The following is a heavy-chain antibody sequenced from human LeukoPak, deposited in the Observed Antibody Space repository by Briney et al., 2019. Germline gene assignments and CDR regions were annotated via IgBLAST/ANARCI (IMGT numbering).Heavy chain of an antibody. Sequence: GGSLRLSCAASGSTFSSYAMSWVRQAPGKGLDWVSAISGSGGSTYYADTVKGRFTISRDNSKNTLYLQMDSLRAEDTAVYYCANSHKSTWGQGTLVTVSS. CDR3: ANSHKST. V-gene: IGHV3-23*01. J-gene: IGHJ5*02. CDR1: GSTFSSYA. CDR2: ISGSGGST.